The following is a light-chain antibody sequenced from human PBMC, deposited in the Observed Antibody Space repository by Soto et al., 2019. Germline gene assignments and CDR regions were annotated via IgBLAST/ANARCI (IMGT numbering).Light chain of an antibody. CDR2: SNN. V-gene: IGLV1-44*01. J-gene: IGLJ2*01. CDR1: SPNIGSNT. CDR3: AAWDDSLNGVV. Sequence: QSVLTQPPSASGTPGQRVTISCSGSSPNIGSNTVNWYQQLPGTAPKPLIYSNNQRPSGVPDRFSGSKSGTSASLAISGLQSEDEADYYCAAWDDSLNGVVFGGGTKVTVL.